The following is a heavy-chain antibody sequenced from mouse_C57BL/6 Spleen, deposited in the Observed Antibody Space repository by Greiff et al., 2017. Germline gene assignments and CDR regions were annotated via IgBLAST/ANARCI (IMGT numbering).Heavy chain of an antibody. J-gene: IGHJ2*01. CDR3: VIYYYGSSPFDY. Sequence: QVQLQQPGAELVRPGSSVKLSCKASGYTFTSYWMHWVKQRPIQGLEWIGNIDPSDSETHYNQKFKDKATLTVDKSSSTAYMQLSSLTSEDSAVYYCVIYYYGSSPFDYWGQDTTLTVSS. CDR1: GYTFTSYW. V-gene: IGHV1-52*01. CDR2: IDPSDSET. D-gene: IGHD1-1*01.